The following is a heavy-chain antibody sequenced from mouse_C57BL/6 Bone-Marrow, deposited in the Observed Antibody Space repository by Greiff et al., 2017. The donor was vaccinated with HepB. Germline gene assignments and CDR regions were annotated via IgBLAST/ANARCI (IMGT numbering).Heavy chain of an antibody. Sequence: VQLQQSGAELVRPGASVKLSCTASGFNIKDDYMHWVKQRPEQGLEWIGWIDPENGDTEYASKFQGKATITADPSSNTAYLQLSSLTSEDTAVYYCTTGYYGSSGGYWGQGTTLTVSS. CDR2: IDPENGDT. CDR3: TTGYYGSSGGY. D-gene: IGHD1-1*01. J-gene: IGHJ2*01. V-gene: IGHV14-4*01. CDR1: GFNIKDDY.